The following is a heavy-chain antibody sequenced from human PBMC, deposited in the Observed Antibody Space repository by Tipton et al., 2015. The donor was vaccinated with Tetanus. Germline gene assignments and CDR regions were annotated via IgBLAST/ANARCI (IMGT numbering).Heavy chain of an antibody. CDR1: GASISDKKYY. D-gene: IGHD3-10*01. CDR2: IYFEGST. V-gene: IGHV4-39*02. Sequence: SGASISDKKYYWGWIRQAPGKGLEWIASIYFEGSTYYSPSLRSRLTIDVDTSQNLFSLRLASVTAADTAVYYCARSKLLWFGESLSGFDSWGQGTLVTVSA. J-gene: IGHJ4*02. CDR3: ARSKLLWFGESLSGFDS.